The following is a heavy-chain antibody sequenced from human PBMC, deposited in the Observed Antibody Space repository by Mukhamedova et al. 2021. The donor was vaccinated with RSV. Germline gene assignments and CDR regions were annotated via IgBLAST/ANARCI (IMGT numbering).Heavy chain of an antibody. Sequence: GKGLEWMGRIDPTDSYTNYSPSFQGHVTISADKSINTAYLQWSSLKASDTAVYYCASPGNYYDTTGFYSYFNHWGQGTLTTVSS. D-gene: IGHD1-1*01. J-gene: IGHJ1*01. CDR2: IDPTDSYT. CDR3: ASPGNYYDTTGFYSYFNH. V-gene: IGHV5-10-1*01.